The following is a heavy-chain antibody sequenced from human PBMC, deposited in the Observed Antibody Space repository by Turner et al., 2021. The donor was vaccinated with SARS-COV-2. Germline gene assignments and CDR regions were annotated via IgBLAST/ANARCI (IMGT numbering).Heavy chain of an antibody. J-gene: IGHJ6*02. Sequence: EVQLVESGGGLVQPGGSLRLSCAASGFTVSRNYMSWVRQAPGKGLEWVSLIYSGGTTYYADSVKGRFTISRHNSKNTLYLQMNSLRAEDTAVYYCARDLNYYGMDVWGQGTTVTVSS. V-gene: IGHV3-53*04. CDR2: IYSGGTT. D-gene: IGHD3-9*01. CDR3: ARDLNYYGMDV. CDR1: GFTVSRNY.